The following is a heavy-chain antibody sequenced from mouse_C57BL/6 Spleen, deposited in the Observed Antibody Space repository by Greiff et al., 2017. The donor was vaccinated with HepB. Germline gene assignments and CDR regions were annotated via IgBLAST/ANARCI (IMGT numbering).Heavy chain of an antibody. D-gene: IGHD2-4*01. CDR3: ARQKIYYDYDDWYFDV. V-gene: IGHV5-6*01. CDR2: ISSGGSYT. Sequence: EVQGVESGGDLVKPGGSLKLSCAASGFTFCSYGMSWVRQTPDKRLEWVATISSGGSYTYYPDSVKGRFTISRDNAKNTLYLQMSSLKSEDTAMYYCARQKIYYDYDDWYFDVWGTGTTVTVSS. J-gene: IGHJ1*03. CDR1: GFTFCSYG.